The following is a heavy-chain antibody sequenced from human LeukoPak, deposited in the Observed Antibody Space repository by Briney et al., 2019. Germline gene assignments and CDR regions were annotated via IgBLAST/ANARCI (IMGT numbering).Heavy chain of an antibody. CDR2: INWNGGST. J-gene: IGHJ6*03. CDR3: ARRPEFNPDYYYYYMDV. D-gene: IGHD1-14*01. Sequence: GRSLRLSCAASGFTFDDYGMSWVRPAPGKGLEWVSGINWNGGSTGYADSVKGRFTISRDNAKNSLYLQMNSLRGEDTALYYCARRPEFNPDYYYYYMDVWGKGTTVTVSS. V-gene: IGHV3-20*04. CDR1: GFTFDDYG.